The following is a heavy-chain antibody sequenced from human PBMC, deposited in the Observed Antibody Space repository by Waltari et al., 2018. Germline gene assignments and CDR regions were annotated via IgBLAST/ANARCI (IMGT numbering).Heavy chain of an antibody. CDR1: GGSMSGYS. V-gene: IGHV4-34*01. CDR2: IDHNINT. Sequence: QVHLTQWGAGRLQPSETLSLTCAVSGGSMSGYSWAWIRQPPGKGLGWIGEIDHNINTKYNPSLKSRVTISVDTSKNQFSLKLASVTAADTAVYFCARESPRGFTVPPHYMDVWASGTTVIV. D-gene: IGHD3-16*02. CDR3: ARESPRGFTVPPHYMDV. J-gene: IGHJ6*03.